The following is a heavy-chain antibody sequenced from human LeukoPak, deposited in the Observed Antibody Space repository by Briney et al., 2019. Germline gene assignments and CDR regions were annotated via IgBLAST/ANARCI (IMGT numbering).Heavy chain of an antibody. D-gene: IGHD3-22*01. CDR3: ARGRGVVISAFDI. CDR2: IGGSGGTT. CDR1: GFTFSRYT. Sequence: PGGSLRLSCAASGFTFSRYTMSWVRQAPGKGLEWVSSIGGSGGTTYYADSVQGRFTISRDNSKNTLYLQMNSLRAEDTAVYYCARGRGVVISAFDIWGQGAMVTVSS. V-gene: IGHV3-23*01. J-gene: IGHJ3*02.